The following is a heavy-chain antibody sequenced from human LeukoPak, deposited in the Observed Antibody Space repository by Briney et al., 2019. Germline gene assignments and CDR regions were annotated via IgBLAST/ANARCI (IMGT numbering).Heavy chain of an antibody. Sequence: GASVKVSCKASGYTFTSYGISRVRQAPGQGLEWMGWISAYNGNTNYAQKLQGRVTMTTDTSTSTAYMELRSLRSDDTAVYYCARDEYYDFWSGYLTPYYYYYGMDVWGQGTTVTVSS. CDR2: ISAYNGNT. CDR3: ARDEYYDFWSGYLTPYYYYYGMDV. D-gene: IGHD3-3*01. V-gene: IGHV1-18*01. CDR1: GYTFTSYG. J-gene: IGHJ6*02.